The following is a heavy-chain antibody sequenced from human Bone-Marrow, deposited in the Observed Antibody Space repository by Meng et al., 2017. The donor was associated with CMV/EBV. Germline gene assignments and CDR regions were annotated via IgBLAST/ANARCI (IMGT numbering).Heavy chain of an antibody. CDR1: GGSISSGDYY. CDR2: IYHSGST. J-gene: IGHJ6*02. CDR3: ASARGYSFGYEGFYYGMDV. D-gene: IGHD5-18*01. V-gene: IGHV4-39*07. Sequence: SETLSLTCTVSGGSISSGDYYWSWIRQPPGKGLEWIGEIYHSGSTNYIPSLKSRVTTSVDKSKNQFSLKLSSVTAADTAMYYCASARGYSFGYEGFYYGMDVWGQGTTVTVSS.